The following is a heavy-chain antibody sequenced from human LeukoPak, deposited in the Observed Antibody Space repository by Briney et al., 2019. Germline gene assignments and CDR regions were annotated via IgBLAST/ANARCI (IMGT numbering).Heavy chain of an antibody. V-gene: IGHV3-23*01. CDR1: GFTFSNYA. Sequence: GGSLRLSCAASGFTFSNYAMSWVRQAPGKGLEWVSVISGSGGSTFYADSVKGRFTISRDNAKNSLYLQMNSLRAEDTAVYYCAREVYDSSGYYFDPWGQGTLVTVSS. CDR3: AREVYDSSGYYFDP. D-gene: IGHD3-22*01. J-gene: IGHJ5*02. CDR2: ISGSGGST.